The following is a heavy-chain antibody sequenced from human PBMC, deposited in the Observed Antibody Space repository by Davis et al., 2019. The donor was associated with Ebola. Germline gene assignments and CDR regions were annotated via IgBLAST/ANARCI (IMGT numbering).Heavy chain of an antibody. CDR2: ISYDGSNK. CDR1: GFTFSSYA. CDR3: AKDRGYYGDLLYYYYYGMDV. Sequence: SLNISCAASGFTFSSYAMHWVRQAPGKGLEWVAVISYDGSNKYYADSVKGRFTITRDNSKNTPYLQMNSLRAEDTAVYYCAKDRGYYGDLLYYYYYGMDVWGQGTTVTVSS. D-gene: IGHD4-17*01. V-gene: IGHV3-30-3*01. J-gene: IGHJ6*02.